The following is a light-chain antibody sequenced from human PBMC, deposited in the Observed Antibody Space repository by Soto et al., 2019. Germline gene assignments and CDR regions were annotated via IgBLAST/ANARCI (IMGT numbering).Light chain of an antibody. J-gene: IGKJ4*01. V-gene: IGKV1-5*01. Sequence: DIQMTQSPVTLSASIGDRVTITCRASQSISSWLAWYQQKPGKAPNLLIYDVSKLQRGVPSRFSGSGSGTEFTLTISSLQPVDFATYYCQQYDRYALTIGGGTKVE. CDR1: QSISSW. CDR3: QQYDRYALT. CDR2: DVS.